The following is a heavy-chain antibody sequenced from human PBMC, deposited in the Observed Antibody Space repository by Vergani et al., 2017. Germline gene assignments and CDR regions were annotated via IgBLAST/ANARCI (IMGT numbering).Heavy chain of an antibody. D-gene: IGHD1-1*01. J-gene: IGHJ6*03. CDR1: GGTFSSYA. CDR2: TIPIFGTA. CDR3: AGGRTKVNVNGRRGSGGYSYYYMDV. V-gene: IGHV1-69*01. Sequence: QVQLVQSGAEVKKPGSSVKVSCKASGGTFSSYAISWVRQAPGQGLEWMGGTIPIFGTANYAQKFQGRVTITADESTSTAYMELSSLRAEDTAVYYCAGGRTKVNVNGRRGSGGYSYYYMDVWGKGTTVTVSS.